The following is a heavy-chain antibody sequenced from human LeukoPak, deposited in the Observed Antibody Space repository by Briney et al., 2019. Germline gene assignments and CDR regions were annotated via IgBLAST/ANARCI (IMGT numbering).Heavy chain of an antibody. D-gene: IGHD3/OR15-3a*01. J-gene: IGHJ4*02. CDR1: GYSISSGYY. CDR2: IYHSGST. Sequence: PSETLSLTCAVSGYSISSGYYWGWIRQPPGKGLEWIGSIYHSGSTYCNPSLKSRVTISVDTSKNQFSLKLSSVTAADTAVYYCARTLDYWGQGTLVTVSS. CDR3: ARTLDY. V-gene: IGHV4-38-2*01.